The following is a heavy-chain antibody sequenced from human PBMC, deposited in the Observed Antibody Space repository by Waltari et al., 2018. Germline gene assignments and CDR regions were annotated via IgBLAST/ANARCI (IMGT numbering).Heavy chain of an antibody. CDR1: GFTFSSYA. D-gene: IGHD4-17*01. V-gene: IGHV3-30-3*01. Sequence: QVQLVESGGGVVQPGRSLRLSCAASGFTFSSYAMHWVRQAPGKGLEWVAVISYDGSNKYYADSVKGRFTISRDNSKNTLYLQMNSLRAEDTAVYYCARDYYGDYVEDYYYGMDVWGQGTTVTVSS. CDR2: ISYDGSNK. J-gene: IGHJ6*02. CDR3: ARDYYGDYVEDYYYGMDV.